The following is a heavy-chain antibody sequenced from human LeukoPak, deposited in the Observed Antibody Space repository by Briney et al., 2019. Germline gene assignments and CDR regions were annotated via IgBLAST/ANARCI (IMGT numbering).Heavy chain of an antibody. CDR3: ARVDGYSSSWFDY. J-gene: IGHJ4*02. D-gene: IGHD6-13*01. V-gene: IGHV1-69*05. CDR1: GGTFSSYA. CDR2: IIPIFGTA. Sequence: SVKVSCKASGGTFSSYAISWVRQAPGQGLEWMGGIIPIFGTANYAQKLQGRVTMTTDTSTSTAYMELRSLRSDDTAVYYCARVDGYSSSWFDYWGQGTLVTVSS.